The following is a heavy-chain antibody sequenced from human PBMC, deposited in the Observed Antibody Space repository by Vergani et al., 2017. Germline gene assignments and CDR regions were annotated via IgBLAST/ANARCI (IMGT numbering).Heavy chain of an antibody. CDR2: ISSSSSYI. D-gene: IGHD4-11*01. CDR1: GFTFSSYS. J-gene: IGHJ5*02. CDR3: ARESGYSNSRFDP. Sequence: EVQLVESGGGLVKPGGSLRLSCAASGFTFSSYSMNWVRQAPGKGLEWVSSISSSSSYIYYADSVKGRFTISRDNAKNSLYLQMNSLRAEDTAVYYCARESGYSNSRFDPWGQGTLVTVSS. V-gene: IGHV3-21*01.